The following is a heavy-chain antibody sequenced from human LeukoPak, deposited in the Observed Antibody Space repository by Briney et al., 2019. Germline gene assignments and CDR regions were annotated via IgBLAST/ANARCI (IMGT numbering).Heavy chain of an antibody. CDR2: IYHSGST. CDR1: GGSISSGGYY. Sequence: SETLSLTCTVSGGSISSGGYYWSWIRQPPGKGLEWIGYIYHSGSTYYNPSLRSRVTISVDRSKNQFSLKLSSVTAADTAVYYCARDQAVAGLPEDWGQGTLVTVSS. J-gene: IGHJ4*02. CDR3: ARDQAVAGLPED. D-gene: IGHD6-19*01. V-gene: IGHV4-30-2*01.